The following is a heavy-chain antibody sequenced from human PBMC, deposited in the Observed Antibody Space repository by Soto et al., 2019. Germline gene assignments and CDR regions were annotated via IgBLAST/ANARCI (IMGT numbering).Heavy chain of an antibody. Sequence: EVQVLESGGGLVQPGGSLRLSCATSGFTFSTYAMSWVRQAPGKGLEWVSGIGVSGNTYYADSVKGRFTISRDNSKDTQDLPMNSLRAGDTAMYYCWAGRNYWGQGTLVTVSS. J-gene: IGHJ4*02. CDR2: IGVSGNT. CDR3: WAGRNY. V-gene: IGHV3-23*01. CDR1: GFTFSTYA.